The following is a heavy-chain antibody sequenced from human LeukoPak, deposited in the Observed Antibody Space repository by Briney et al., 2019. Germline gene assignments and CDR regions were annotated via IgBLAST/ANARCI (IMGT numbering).Heavy chain of an antibody. Sequence: ASVKVSCKASGYTFTTYAIHWVRQAPGRSLEWMGRINAGNGDAKYSQNFHDRITITRDTSASTVYMELTSLRSEDTAVYYCARGILRYFDFDYWGQGTLVTVSS. CDR3: ARGILRYFDFDY. CDR2: INAGNGDA. CDR1: GYTFTTYA. V-gene: IGHV1-3*01. D-gene: IGHD3-9*01. J-gene: IGHJ4*02.